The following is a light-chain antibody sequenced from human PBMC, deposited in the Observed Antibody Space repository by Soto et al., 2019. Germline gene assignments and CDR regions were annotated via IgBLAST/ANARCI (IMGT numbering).Light chain of an antibody. CDR2: DAS. V-gene: IGKV1-13*02. Sequence: AIQLTQSPSSLPASVGDRVIISCRASQGISSALAWYQQKPGRAPRLLIYDASSLQSGVPSRFSGRGSGTDFTLTISILQPEDFATYYCQQFHSYALTFGGGTKVEIK. CDR3: QQFHSYALT. CDR1: QGISSA. J-gene: IGKJ4*01.